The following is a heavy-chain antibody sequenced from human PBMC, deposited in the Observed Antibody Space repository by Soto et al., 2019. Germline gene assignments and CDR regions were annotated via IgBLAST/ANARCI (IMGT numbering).Heavy chain of an antibody. J-gene: IGHJ6*02. CDR3: ARTGHRGGYSYGYDWPEHYYYGMDV. CDR2: IYPGDSDT. V-gene: IGHV5-51*01. Sequence: PGESLKISCKGSGYSFTSYWIGWVRQMPGKGLEWMGIIYPGDSDTRYSPSFQGQVTISADKSISTAYLQWSSLKASDTAMYYCARTGHRGGYSYGYDWPEHYYYGMDVWGQGTTVTVSS. CDR1: GYSFTSYW. D-gene: IGHD5-18*01.